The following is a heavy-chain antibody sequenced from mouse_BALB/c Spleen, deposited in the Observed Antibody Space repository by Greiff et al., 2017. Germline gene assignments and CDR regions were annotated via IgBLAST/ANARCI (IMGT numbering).Heavy chain of an antibody. CDR1: GFTFSSYG. CDR2: ISSGGSYT. CDR3: ARRGVRGDWFAY. Sequence: EVQVVESGGDLVKPGGSLKLSCAASGFTFSSYGMSWVRQTPDKRLEWVATISSGGSYTYYPDSVKGRFTISRDNAKNTLYLQMSSLKSEDTAMYYCARRGVRGDWFAYWGQGTLVTVSA. J-gene: IGHJ3*01. V-gene: IGHV5-6*01.